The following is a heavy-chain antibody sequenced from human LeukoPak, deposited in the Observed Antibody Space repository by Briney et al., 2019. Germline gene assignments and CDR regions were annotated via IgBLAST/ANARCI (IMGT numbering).Heavy chain of an antibody. CDR1: GGSISSYY. Sequence: SETLSLTCTVSGGSISSYYWSWIRQPPGKGLEWIGYIYYSGSTNYNPSLKSRVTTSVDTSKNQFSLKLSSVTAADTAVYYCARDIRQWLVPGAFDIWGQGTMVTVSS. CDR3: ARDIRQWLVPGAFDI. V-gene: IGHV4-59*01. D-gene: IGHD6-19*01. CDR2: IYYSGST. J-gene: IGHJ3*02.